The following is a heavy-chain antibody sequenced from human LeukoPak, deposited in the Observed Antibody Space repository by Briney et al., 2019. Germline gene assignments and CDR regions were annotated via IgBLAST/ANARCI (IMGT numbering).Heavy chain of an antibody. CDR2: IHYSGTT. CDR1: GGPISTYY. J-gene: IGHJ4*02. Sequence: PSETLSLTCTVSGGPISTYYWSWIRQPPGKGLEWIGYIHYSGTTSYNPSLKSRVTISVNTSKNQFSLKLTSVTPADTAVYYCVRGVNSGLWGQGTLVTVSS. V-gene: IGHV4-59*01. CDR3: VRGVNSGL. D-gene: IGHD1-26*01.